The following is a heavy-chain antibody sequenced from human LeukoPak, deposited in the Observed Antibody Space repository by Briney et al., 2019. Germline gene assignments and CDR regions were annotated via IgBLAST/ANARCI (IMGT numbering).Heavy chain of an antibody. D-gene: IGHD5-24*01. Sequence: PGGSLRLSCAASRFSFSSYWMSWVRQAPGEGPEWVSGILGSGGGTFYADSVKGRFTISRDNSENTLFLQMNSLRAEDTAVYYCAREERDGYNYYWYFDLWGRGTLVTISS. J-gene: IGHJ2*01. CDR3: AREERDGYNYYWYFDL. CDR1: RFSFSSYW. CDR2: ILGSGGGT. V-gene: IGHV3-23*01.